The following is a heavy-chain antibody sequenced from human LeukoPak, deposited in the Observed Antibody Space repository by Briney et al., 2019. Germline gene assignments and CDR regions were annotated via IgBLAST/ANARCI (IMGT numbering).Heavy chain of an antibody. D-gene: IGHD3-16*01. CDR2: MNHSGST. CDR3: ARRAGGSNWFDP. CDR1: GGSFSGYY. Sequence: SETLSLTCAVYGGSFSGYYWSWIRQPPGKGLEWIGEMNHSGSTNYNPSLKSRVTISVDTSKNQFSLKLSSVTAADTAVYYCARRAGGSNWFDPWGQGTLVTVSS. J-gene: IGHJ5*02. V-gene: IGHV4-34*01.